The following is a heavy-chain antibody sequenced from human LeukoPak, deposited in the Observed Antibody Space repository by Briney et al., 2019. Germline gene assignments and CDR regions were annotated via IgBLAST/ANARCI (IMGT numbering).Heavy chain of an antibody. D-gene: IGHD3-22*01. CDR1: GFTLSSYW. Sequence: GGSLRLSCAASGFTLSSYWMTWVRQAPGKGLEWVANIKQDGSEKYYVDSVKGRFSISRDNAKNSLFLQMNSLRAEDTAVYYCASGYYYYDSSGPFDYWGQGTLVTVSS. CDR3: ASGYYYYDSSGPFDY. V-gene: IGHV3-7*02. J-gene: IGHJ4*02. CDR2: IKQDGSEK.